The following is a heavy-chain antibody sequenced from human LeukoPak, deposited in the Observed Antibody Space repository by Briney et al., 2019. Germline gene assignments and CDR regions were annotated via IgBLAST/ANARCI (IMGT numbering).Heavy chain of an antibody. CDR1: GGSFSGYY. J-gene: IGHJ4*02. CDR2: INHSGST. V-gene: IGHV4-34*01. D-gene: IGHD1-26*01. Sequence: PSETLSLTCAVYGGSFSGYYWSWIRQPPGKGLEWIGEINHSGSTNYNPSLKSRVTISVDTSKNQFSLKLSSVTAADTAVYYCARDGRFPPEVLPRYFDYWGQGTLVTVSS. CDR3: ARDGRFPPEVLPRYFDY.